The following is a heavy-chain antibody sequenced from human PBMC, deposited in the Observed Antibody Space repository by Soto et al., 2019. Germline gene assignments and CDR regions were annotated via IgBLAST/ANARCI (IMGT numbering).Heavy chain of an antibody. V-gene: IGHV3-21*01. D-gene: IGHD6-19*01. J-gene: IGHJ5*02. CDR3: ARDLVITYRYSSGWYNLEGHWFDP. CDR2: ISSSSSYI. CDR1: GFTFSSYS. Sequence: EVQLVESGGGLVKPGGSLRLSCAASGFTFSSYSMNWVRQAPGKGLEWVSSISSSSSYIYYADSVKGRFTISRDNAKNSLYLQMNSLRAEDTAVYYCARDLVITYRYSSGWYNLEGHWFDPWGQGTLVTVSS.